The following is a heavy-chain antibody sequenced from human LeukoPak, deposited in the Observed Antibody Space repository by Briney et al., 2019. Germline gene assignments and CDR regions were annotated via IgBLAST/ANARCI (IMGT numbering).Heavy chain of an antibody. V-gene: IGHV3-48*02. CDR2: ISTSSSMI. CDR1: GFTFSSYS. D-gene: IGHD1-26*01. Sequence: GGSLRLSCAASGFTFSSYSVNWVRQAPGKGLEWISYISTSSSMIYYADSVKGRFTISRDNAKNSLYLQMNSLSDEDTAVYYCARVSMVGATTFIPSDYWGQGTLVTVSS. CDR3: ARVSMVGATTFIPSDY. J-gene: IGHJ4*02.